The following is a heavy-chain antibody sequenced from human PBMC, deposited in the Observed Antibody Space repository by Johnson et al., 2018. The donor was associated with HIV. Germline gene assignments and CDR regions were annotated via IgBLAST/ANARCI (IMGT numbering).Heavy chain of an antibody. V-gene: IGHV3-66*01. Sequence: VQLVESGGGLVQPGGSLRLSCAASEFTVSSNYMSWVRQAPGKGLEWVSVIYSGGRTFYADSVKGRFTISRDNSKNTLYLQMNSLKTEDTAVYFCARDQGQWLTQVWDAFDIWGQGTLVTVS. CDR2: IYSGGRT. CDR3: ARDQGQWLTQVWDAFDI. J-gene: IGHJ3*02. CDR1: EFTVSSNY. D-gene: IGHD6-19*01.